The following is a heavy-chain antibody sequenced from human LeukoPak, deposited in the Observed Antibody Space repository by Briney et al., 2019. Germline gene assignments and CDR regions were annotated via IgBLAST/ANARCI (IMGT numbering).Heavy chain of an antibody. D-gene: IGHD2-15*01. CDR1: GFTFSSYG. V-gene: IGHV3-30*02. CDR3: ASGGRGYFQN. Sequence: GGSLRLSCAASGFTFSSYGMHWLRQAPGKGLEWVAFIRYDGSNKYYADSVKGRFTISRDNSKNTLYLQMNSLRAEDTAVYYCASGGRGYFQNWGQGTLVTVST. J-gene: IGHJ1*01. CDR2: IRYDGSNK.